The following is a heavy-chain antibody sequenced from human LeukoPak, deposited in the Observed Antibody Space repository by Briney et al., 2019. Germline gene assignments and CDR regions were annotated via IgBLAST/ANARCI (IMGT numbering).Heavy chain of an antibody. Sequence: PSETLSLTCTVSRGSISSYYWSCIRQPAGKGLEWIGRIYTSGSTNYNPSLKSRVTMSVDTSKNQFSLKLSSVTAADTAVYYRARYSRENDVFAFDIWGQGTMVTVSS. CDR2: IYTSGST. CDR1: RGSISSYY. CDR3: ARYSRENDVFAFDI. D-gene: IGHD2-15*01. J-gene: IGHJ3*02. V-gene: IGHV4-4*07.